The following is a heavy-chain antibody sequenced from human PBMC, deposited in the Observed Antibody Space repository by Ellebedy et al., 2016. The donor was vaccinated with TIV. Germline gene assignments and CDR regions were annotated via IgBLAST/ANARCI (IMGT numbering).Heavy chain of an antibody. CDR2: IEDAGTET. D-gene: IGHD1-1*01. CDR3: ARRGSRYWHFDL. V-gene: IGHV3-7*03. CDR1: GFTFKTYA. J-gene: IGHJ2*01. Sequence: PGGSLRLSCAASGFTFKTYAMAWFRQTPGKGLEWVASIEDAGTETYSVDSAEGRFIISRDNAKNSLYLRINNPRDEDTAVYYCARRGSRYWHFDLWGRGTQVIVSS.